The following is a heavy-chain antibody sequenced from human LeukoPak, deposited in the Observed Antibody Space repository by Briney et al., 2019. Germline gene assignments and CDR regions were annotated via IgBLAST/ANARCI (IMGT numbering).Heavy chain of an antibody. Sequence: GGPLRLSCAASGFTFSSYWMSWVRQAPGKGLEWVANIKQDGSEKYYVDSVKGRFTISRDNAKNSLYLQMNSLRAEDTAVYYCARGGSSSWYRWAPTPYYFDYWGQGTLVTVSS. V-gene: IGHV3-7*03. CDR2: IKQDGSEK. CDR1: GFTFSSYW. CDR3: ARGGSSSWYRWAPTPYYFDY. J-gene: IGHJ4*02. D-gene: IGHD6-13*01.